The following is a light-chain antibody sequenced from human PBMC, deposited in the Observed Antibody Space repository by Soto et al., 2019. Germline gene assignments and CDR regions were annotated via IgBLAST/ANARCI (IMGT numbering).Light chain of an antibody. CDR2: LNSDGSH. CDR1: SGHSSYA. V-gene: IGLV4-69*01. CDR3: QTWGTGTVV. Sequence: QLVLTQSPSASASLGASVKLTCTLSSGHSSYAIAWHQQQPEKGPRYLMKLNSDGSHSKGGGLPDRFSGSSSGAERYLTISSLPSEDEADYYCQTWGTGTVVFGGGTKLTVL. J-gene: IGLJ2*01.